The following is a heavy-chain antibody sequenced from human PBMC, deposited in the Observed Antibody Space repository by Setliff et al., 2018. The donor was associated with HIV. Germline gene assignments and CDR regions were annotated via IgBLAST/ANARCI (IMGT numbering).Heavy chain of an antibody. D-gene: IGHD3-10*01. Sequence: SETLSLTCDVSGFSISSRYYWGWIRQSPGKGLEWIGNIYHTGSSYYNPSLNDRATTSLDTSKNQFSLNLTSVTAADTAVYFCARTLEAATMVSLYYHYYYYMDVWGKGTTVTVSS. V-gene: IGHV4-38-2*01. J-gene: IGHJ6*03. CDR3: ARTLEAATMVSLYYHYYYYMDV. CDR1: GFSISSRYY. CDR2: IYHTGSS.